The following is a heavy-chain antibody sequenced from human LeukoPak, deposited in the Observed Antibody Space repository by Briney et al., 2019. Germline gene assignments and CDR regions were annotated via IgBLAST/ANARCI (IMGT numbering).Heavy chain of an antibody. Sequence: GASVKVSCKASGYTFTSYGISWVRQAPGQGLEWMGGIIPIFGTANYAQKFQGRVTITADESTSTAYMELSSLRSEDTAVYYCAREGVGYSSSSGSVYWFDPWGQGTLVTISS. D-gene: IGHD6-6*01. J-gene: IGHJ5*02. CDR2: IIPIFGTA. CDR1: GYTFTSYG. V-gene: IGHV1-69*13. CDR3: AREGVGYSSSSGSVYWFDP.